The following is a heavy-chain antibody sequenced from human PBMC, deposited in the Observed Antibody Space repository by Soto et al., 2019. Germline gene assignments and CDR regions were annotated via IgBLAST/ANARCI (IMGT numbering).Heavy chain of an antibody. CDR1: GFTFSSYW. CDR2: IKQDGSAK. Sequence: EVQLVESGGGLVQPGGSLRLSCAASGFTFSSYWMNWVRQAPGKGLEWVANIKQDGSAKYYVDSVKGRFTISRDNANNPLYLQTNSLRREDTGVYYCAGGSGCYIHQWRPGTLVTVSS. D-gene: IGHD6-19*01. CDR3: AGGSGCYIHQ. J-gene: IGHJ1*01. V-gene: IGHV3-7*01.